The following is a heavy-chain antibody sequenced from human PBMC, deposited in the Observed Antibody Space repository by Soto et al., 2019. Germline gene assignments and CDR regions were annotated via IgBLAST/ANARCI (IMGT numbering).Heavy chain of an antibody. D-gene: IGHD3-10*01. Sequence: SSETLSLTCTVSGGSISSGGYYWSWIRQHPGKGLEWIGYIYYSGSTYYNPSLKSRVTISVDTSKNQFSLKLSSVTAADTAVYYSARDYGSGSYGIVWFDPWGQGTLVTVSS. V-gene: IGHV4-31*03. CDR2: IYYSGST. CDR1: GGSISSGGYY. J-gene: IGHJ5*02. CDR3: ARDYGSGSYGIVWFDP.